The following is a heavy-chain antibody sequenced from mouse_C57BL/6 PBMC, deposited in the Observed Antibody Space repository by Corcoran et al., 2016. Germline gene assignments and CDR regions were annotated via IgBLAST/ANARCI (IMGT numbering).Heavy chain of an antibody. CDR2: IDPEDGET. J-gene: IGHJ3*01. V-gene: IGHV14-2*01. Sequence: EVQLQQYGTELVKPGASVKLSCTAYGFNVKDYYMHWVKQRTEQGLEWIGRIDPEDGETTYAQKLQGKATITADTSANTAYLQLSSLTSEDTAVYYCAPDAYWGQGTLVTVSA. CDR3: APDAY. CDR1: GFNVKDYY.